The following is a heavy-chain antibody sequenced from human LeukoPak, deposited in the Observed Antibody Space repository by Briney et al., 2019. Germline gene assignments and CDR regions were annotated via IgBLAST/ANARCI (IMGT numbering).Heavy chain of an antibody. CDR1: GGTFSSYA. CDR2: IIPIFGTA. Sequence: ASVKVSCKASGGTFSSYAISWVRQAPGQGLEWMGGIIPIFGTANYAQKFQGRVTITADESTSTAYMELSSLRSEDTAVYYCARDRVVVAATNFDYWGQGTLVTVSS. CDR3: ARDRVVVAATNFDY. D-gene: IGHD2-15*01. J-gene: IGHJ4*02. V-gene: IGHV1-69*01.